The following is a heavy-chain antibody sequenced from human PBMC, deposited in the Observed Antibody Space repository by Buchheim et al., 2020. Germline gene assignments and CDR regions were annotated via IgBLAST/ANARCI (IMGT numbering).Heavy chain of an antibody. J-gene: IGHJ4*02. CDR2: IWYDGSNK. CDR3: ARDLRPDDSMVL. V-gene: IGHV3-33*01. CDR1: GFTFSSYG. D-gene: IGHD3-22*01. Sequence: QVQLVESGGGVVQPGRSLRLSCAASGFTFSSYGMHWVRQAPGKGLEWVSVIWYDGSNKYYADSVKGRFTISRDNSKNTLYLQMNSLRAEDTAVYYCARDLRPDDSMVLWGQGTL.